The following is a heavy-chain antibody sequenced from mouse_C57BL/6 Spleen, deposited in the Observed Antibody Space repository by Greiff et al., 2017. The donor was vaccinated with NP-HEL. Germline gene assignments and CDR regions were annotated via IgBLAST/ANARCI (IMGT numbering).Heavy chain of an antibody. V-gene: IGHV1-4*01. Sequence: QVHVKQSGAELARPGASVKMSCKASGYTFTSYTMHWVKQRPGQGLEWIGYINPSSGYTKYNQKFKDKATLTADKSSSTAYMQLSSLTSEDSAVYYCARRAITTVASTWDYWGQGTTLTVSS. CDR2: INPSSGYT. D-gene: IGHD1-1*01. J-gene: IGHJ2*01. CDR1: GYTFTSYT. CDR3: ARRAITTVASTWDY.